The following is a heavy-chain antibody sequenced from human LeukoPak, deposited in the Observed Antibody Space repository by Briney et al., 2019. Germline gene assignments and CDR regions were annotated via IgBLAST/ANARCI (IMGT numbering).Heavy chain of an antibody. V-gene: IGHV3-30*04. J-gene: IGHJ4*02. CDR1: GFTFSSYA. Sequence: GGSLRLSCAASGFTFSSYAMHWVRQAPGKGLEWVAVMSYDGSNKYYADSVKGRFTISRDNSKNTLYLQMNSLRAEDTAVYYCAKQLGYCSGGSCYFPYWGQGTLVTVSS. CDR2: MSYDGSNK. D-gene: IGHD2-15*01. CDR3: AKQLGYCSGGSCYFPY.